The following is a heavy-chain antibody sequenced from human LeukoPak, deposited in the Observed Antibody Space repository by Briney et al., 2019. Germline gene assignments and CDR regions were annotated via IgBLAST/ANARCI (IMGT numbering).Heavy chain of an antibody. CDR1: GFTFSSYA. D-gene: IGHD1-26*01. V-gene: IGHV3-30*04. Sequence: GGSLRLSCAASGFTFSSYAMHWIRQAPGKGLEWVAVIRYDGSNKYYADSVKGRFTISRDNSKNTLYLQMNSLRAEDTAVYYCARDDGSYSRSPGFDYWGQGTLVTVSS. J-gene: IGHJ4*02. CDR3: ARDDGSYSRSPGFDY. CDR2: IRYDGSNK.